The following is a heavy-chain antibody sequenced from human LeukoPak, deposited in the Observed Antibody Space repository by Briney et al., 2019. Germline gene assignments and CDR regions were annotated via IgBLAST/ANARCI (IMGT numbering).Heavy chain of an antibody. CDR2: ISAYNGNT. CDR1: GYTFTSYG. CDR3: AVSGQLGDYFDY. Sequence: ASVKVSCKASGYTFTSYGISWVRQAPGQGLEWMGWISAYNGNTNYAQKLQGRVTMTTDTPTSTAYMELRSLRSDDTAVYYCAVSGQLGDYFDYWGQGTLVTVSS. V-gene: IGHV1-18*01. J-gene: IGHJ4*02. D-gene: IGHD6-6*01.